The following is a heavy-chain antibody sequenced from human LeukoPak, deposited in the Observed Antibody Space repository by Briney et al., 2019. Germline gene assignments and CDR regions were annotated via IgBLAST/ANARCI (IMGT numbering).Heavy chain of an antibody. V-gene: IGHV3-33*01. Sequence: PGWSLRLSCAASRFTFSSYGMHWVRQAPGKGLEWVAVIWYDGSNKYYADSVKGRFTISRDNSKNTLYLQMNSLRAEDTAVYYCAREHSSRDFDYWGQGTLVTVSS. J-gene: IGHJ4*02. CDR3: AREHSSRDFDY. CDR1: RFTFSSYG. CDR2: IWYDGSNK. D-gene: IGHD6-13*01.